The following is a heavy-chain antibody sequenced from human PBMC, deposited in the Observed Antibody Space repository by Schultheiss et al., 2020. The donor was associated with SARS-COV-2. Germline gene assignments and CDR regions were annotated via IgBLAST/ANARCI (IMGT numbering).Heavy chain of an antibody. CDR1: GYTFTSYY. CDR3: ARDGSSGWSHNSYDGMDV. CDR2: IIPIFGTA. J-gene: IGHJ6*02. Sequence: SVKVSCKASGYTFTSYYMHWVRQAPGQGLEWMGGIIPIFGTANYAQKFQGRVTITADKSTSTAYMELSSLRSEDTAVYYCARDGSSGWSHNSYDGMDVWGQGTRSPSP. V-gene: IGHV1-69*06. D-gene: IGHD6-19*01.